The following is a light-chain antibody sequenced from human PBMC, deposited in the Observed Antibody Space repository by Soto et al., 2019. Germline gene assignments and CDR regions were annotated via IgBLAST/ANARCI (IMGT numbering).Light chain of an antibody. CDR2: DAS. CDR3: QQRNRWPPVT. CDR1: QSVGSY. J-gene: IGKJ4*01. Sequence: EIVVTQSPATLSLSPGERATLYCRASQSVGSYLGWYQQKPGQAPRLLIYDASNRATGIPARFSGSGFGTDFTLTISSLEPEDFAVYYCQQRNRWPPVTFGGGTKVDI. V-gene: IGKV3-11*01.